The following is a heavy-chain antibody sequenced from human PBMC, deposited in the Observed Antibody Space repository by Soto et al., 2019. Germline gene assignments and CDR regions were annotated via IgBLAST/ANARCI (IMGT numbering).Heavy chain of an antibody. D-gene: IGHD3-3*01. CDR2: IYHRGST. J-gene: IGHJ4*02. Sequence: SETLSLTCSVSGVTVSSDAYYWSWIRQRPGKGLEWIGNIYHRGSTYYNPSLKNRVDISLDTSKNQFFLRLSSVTAADTAVYYCARGLNYDFWSGSLADYWGQGTLVTVSS. CDR3: ARGLNYDFWSGSLADY. V-gene: IGHV4-31*03. CDR1: GVTVSSDAYY.